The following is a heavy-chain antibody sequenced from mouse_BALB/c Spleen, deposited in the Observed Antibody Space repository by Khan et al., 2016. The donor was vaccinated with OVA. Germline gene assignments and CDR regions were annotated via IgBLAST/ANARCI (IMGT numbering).Heavy chain of an antibody. J-gene: IGHJ1*01. D-gene: IGHD2-4*01. CDR1: GFTFSTFG. V-gene: IGHV5-17*02. Sequence: EVELVESGGGLVQPGGSRKLSCAASGFTFSTFGMHWVRQAPEKGLEWVAYISFGSATIYYADTVKGRFTISRDNPKITLFLQMTSLRSEDTAIYFCGRWRMTTWYFGVWGAGTTVPVSS. CDR3: GRWRMTTWYFGV. CDR2: ISFGSATI.